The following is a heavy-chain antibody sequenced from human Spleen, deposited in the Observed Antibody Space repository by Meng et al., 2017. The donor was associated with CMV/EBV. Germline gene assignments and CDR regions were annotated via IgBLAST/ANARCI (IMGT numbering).Heavy chain of an antibody. CDR3: AKDKDQLRFLEWLNNWFDP. Sequence: FSSYGMHWVRQAPGKGLEWVAFIRYDGSNKYYADSVKGRFTISRDNSKNTLYLQMNGLRAEDTAVYYCAKDKDQLRFLEWLNNWFDPWGQGTLVTVSS. V-gene: IGHV3-30*02. D-gene: IGHD3-3*01. J-gene: IGHJ5*02. CDR2: IRYDGSNK. CDR1: FSSYG.